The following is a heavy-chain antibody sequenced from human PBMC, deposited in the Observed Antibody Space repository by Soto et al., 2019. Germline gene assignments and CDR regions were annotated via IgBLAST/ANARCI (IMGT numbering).Heavy chain of an antibody. CDR3: ARAYDYSNYEGAYYYYYGMDV. Sequence: SVKVSCKASGGTFSSYAISWVRQAPGQGLEWMGGIIPIFGTANYAQKFQGRVTITADESTSKAYMELSSLRSEDTAVYYCARAYDYSNYEGAYYYYYGMDVWGQGTTVTVSS. J-gene: IGHJ6*02. V-gene: IGHV1-69*13. CDR2: IIPIFGTA. D-gene: IGHD4-4*01. CDR1: GGTFSSYA.